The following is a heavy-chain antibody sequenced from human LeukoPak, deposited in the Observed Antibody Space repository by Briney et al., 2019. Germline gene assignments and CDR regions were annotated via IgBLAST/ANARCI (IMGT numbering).Heavy chain of an antibody. Sequence: TSETLSLTCAVYGGSFSDYYWSWIRQSPGKGLEWIGEINHSGSTYYNPSLKSRVTISLDTSKSQFSLKLTSVTAADTAVYYCARKQGGQLVNTRRWFDPWGQGTLVTASS. V-gene: IGHV4-34*01. J-gene: IGHJ5*02. D-gene: IGHD6-13*01. CDR2: INHSGST. CDR3: ARKQGGQLVNTRRWFDP. CDR1: GGSFSDYY.